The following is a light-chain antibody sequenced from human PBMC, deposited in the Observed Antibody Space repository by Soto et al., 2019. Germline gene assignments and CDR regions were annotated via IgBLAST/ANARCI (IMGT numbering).Light chain of an antibody. V-gene: IGKV1-39*01. CDR1: RSISRY. J-gene: IGKJ2*01. Sequence: DIQMTQSPSSLSASVGDRVTITCRASRSISRYLNWYQHKPGEAPKLLIYAASSLQSGVPSRFSGSGSGTDVTLTISSLQRVDVATYYWHQSYTNSNTFGQGTKLEIK. CDR2: AAS. CDR3: HQSYTNSNT.